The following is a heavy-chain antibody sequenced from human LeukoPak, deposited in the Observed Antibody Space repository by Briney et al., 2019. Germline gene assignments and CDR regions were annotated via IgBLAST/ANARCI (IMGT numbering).Heavy chain of an antibody. CDR3: AKVHYTASFPGSFPGRNYFDS. J-gene: IGHJ4*02. D-gene: IGHD1-26*01. CDR2: IGARGDVT. Sequence: PGGSLRLSCTVSGFAFSGYAMSWVRQAPGKGPEWVSSIGARGDVTYSADSVKGRFTISRENSKRTLFLQMNSLKAEDTAVYYCAKVHYTASFPGSFPGRNYFDSWGQGSLVTVSS. CDR1: GFAFSGYA. V-gene: IGHV3-23*01.